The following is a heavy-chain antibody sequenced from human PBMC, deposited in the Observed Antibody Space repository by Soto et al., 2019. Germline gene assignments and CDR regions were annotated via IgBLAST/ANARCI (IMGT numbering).Heavy chain of an antibody. J-gene: IGHJ4*02. V-gene: IGHV1-46*01. CDR1: GYTFTSYY. D-gene: IGHD4-17*01. Sequence: QVQLVQSGAEVKTPGASVTVSCKASGYTFTSYYLHWLRQARGQGLEWMGIITPSSGGTRFSQRFQDRVTMNRATSTGTIYMDLRGLTFEDTAVYYCARSVSTTTAPIDYWGQGTLVTVSA. CDR3: ARSVSTTTAPIDY. CDR2: ITPSSGGT.